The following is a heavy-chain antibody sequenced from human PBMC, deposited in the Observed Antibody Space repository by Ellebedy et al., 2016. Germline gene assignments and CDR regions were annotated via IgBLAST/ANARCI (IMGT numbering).Heavy chain of an antibody. D-gene: IGHD2-2*01. CDR3: ARAATNIVVVPAASLLFDP. Sequence: SETLSLTCTVSGGSISSGDYYWSWIRQPPGKGLEWIGYIYYSGSTYYNPSLKSRVTISVDTSKNQFSLKLSSVTAADTAVYYCARAATNIVVVPAASLLFDPWGQGTLVTVSS. V-gene: IGHV4-30-4*01. CDR1: GGSISSGDYY. CDR2: IYYSGST. J-gene: IGHJ5*02.